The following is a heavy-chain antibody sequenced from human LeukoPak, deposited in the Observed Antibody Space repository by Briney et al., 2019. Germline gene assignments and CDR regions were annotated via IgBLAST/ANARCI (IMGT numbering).Heavy chain of an antibody. V-gene: IGHV3-21*01. CDR1: GFTFSSYS. J-gene: IGHJ4*02. CDR3: ARGLDTAMVNDY. D-gene: IGHD5-18*01. Sequence: GGSLRLSCAASGFTFSSYSMNWVRQAPGKGLEWVSSISSSSSYIYYADSVKVRFTISRDNAKNSLYLQMNSLRAEDTAVYYCARGLDTAMVNDYWGQGTLVTVSS. CDR2: ISSSSSYI.